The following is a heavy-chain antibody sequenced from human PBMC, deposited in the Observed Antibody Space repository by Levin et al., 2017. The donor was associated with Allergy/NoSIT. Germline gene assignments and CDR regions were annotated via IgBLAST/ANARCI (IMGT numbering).Heavy chain of an antibody. D-gene: IGHD3-10*01. CDR3: ARLYYYGSGRLDY. J-gene: IGHJ4*02. CDR2: IYYSGST. Sequence: SQTLSLTCTVSGGSISSSSYYWGWIRQPPGKGLEWIGSIYYSGSTYYNPSLKSRVTISVDTSKNQFSLKLSSVTAADTAVYYCARLYYYGSGRLDYWGQGTLVTVSS. CDR1: GGSISSSSYY. V-gene: IGHV4-39*01.